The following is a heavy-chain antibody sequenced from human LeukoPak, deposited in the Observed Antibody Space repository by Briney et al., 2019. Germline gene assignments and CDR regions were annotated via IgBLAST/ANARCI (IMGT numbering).Heavy chain of an antibody. CDR3: ARERHRITIFGVVMDYYGMDV. J-gene: IGHJ6*02. Sequence: ASVKVSCKASGGTFSSYAISWVRQAPGQGLEWMGGIIPIFGTANYAQKFQGRVTITADESTSTAYMELSSLRSEDTAVYYCARERHRITIFGVVMDYYGMDVWGQGTTVTVSS. CDR2: IIPIFGTA. CDR1: GGTFSSYA. D-gene: IGHD3-3*01. V-gene: IGHV1-69*13.